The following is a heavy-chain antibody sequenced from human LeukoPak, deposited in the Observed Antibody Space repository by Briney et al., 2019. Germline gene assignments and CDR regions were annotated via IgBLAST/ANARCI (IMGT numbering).Heavy chain of an antibody. Sequence: PSETLSLTCAVYGGSFSGYYWSWIRQPPGKGLEWIGEINHSGSTNYNPSLKSRVTISVDTSKNQFSLKLSSVTAADTAVYYCARGRSSGWTNYFGYWGQGTLVTVSS. D-gene: IGHD6-19*01. CDR2: INHSGST. J-gene: IGHJ4*02. CDR1: GGSFSGYY. CDR3: ARGRSSGWTNYFGY. V-gene: IGHV4-34*01.